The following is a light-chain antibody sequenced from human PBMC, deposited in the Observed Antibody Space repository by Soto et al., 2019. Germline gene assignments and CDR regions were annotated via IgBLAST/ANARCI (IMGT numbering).Light chain of an antibody. CDR1: SSNIGSTT. CDR3: AAWDDSLNGWV. J-gene: IGLJ3*02. V-gene: IGLV1-44*01. CDR2: SNN. Sequence: QSVLTQPPSASGTPGQRVTISCSGSSSNIGSTTANWYQHLPGTAPKLLIYSNNQRPSGVPDRFSGSKSGTSASLAIRGLQSEDEADYYCAAWDDSLNGWVFGGGTMLTVL.